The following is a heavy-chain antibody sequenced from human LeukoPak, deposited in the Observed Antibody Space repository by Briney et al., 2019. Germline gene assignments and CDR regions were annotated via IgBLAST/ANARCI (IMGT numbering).Heavy chain of an antibody. Sequence: GRSLRLSCAASRFTFNNYAMHWVRLAPGKGLEWVAVISYDGSNKYYADSVKGRFTISRDNSKNTLYLQMNGLRAEDTAVYFCARDQALIITDAFDIWGQGTMVTVSS. CDR2: ISYDGSNK. CDR1: RFTFNNYA. CDR3: ARDQALIITDAFDI. J-gene: IGHJ3*02. D-gene: IGHD3-10*01. V-gene: IGHV3-30-3*01.